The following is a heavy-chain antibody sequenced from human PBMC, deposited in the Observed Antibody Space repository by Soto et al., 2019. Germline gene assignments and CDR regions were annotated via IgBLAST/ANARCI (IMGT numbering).Heavy chain of an antibody. Sequence: SETLSLTCAVYGGSFSGYYWSWIRQPPGKGLEWIGEINHSGSTNYNPSLKSRVTISVATSKNQFSLKLSSVTAADTAVYYCARTETEVAGFHNWFDPWGQGTLVTVSS. V-gene: IGHV4-34*01. J-gene: IGHJ5*02. CDR1: GGSFSGYY. D-gene: IGHD6-19*01. CDR2: INHSGST. CDR3: ARTETEVAGFHNWFDP.